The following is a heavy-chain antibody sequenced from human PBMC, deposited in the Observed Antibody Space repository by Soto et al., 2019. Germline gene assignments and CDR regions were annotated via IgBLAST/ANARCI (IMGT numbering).Heavy chain of an antibody. D-gene: IGHD6-13*01. CDR3: ARAAAYLNAFDI. J-gene: IGHJ3*02. CDR2: INHSRST. V-gene: IGHV4-34*01. Sequence: SETLSLTCAVYGGSFSGYYWSWIRQPPGKGLEWIGEINHSRSTNYNPSLKSRVTISVDTSKNQFSLKLSSVTAADTAVYYCARAAAYLNAFDIWGQGAMVTV. CDR1: GGSFSGYY.